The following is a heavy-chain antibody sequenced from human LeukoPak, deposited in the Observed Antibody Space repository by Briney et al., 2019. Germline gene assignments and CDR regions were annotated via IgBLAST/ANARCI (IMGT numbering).Heavy chain of an antibody. CDR1: GGSISSYY. J-gene: IGHJ4*02. Sequence: SETLSLTCTVSGGSISSYYWSWIRQPPGKGLEWIGRIYTSGSTNYNPSLKSRVTISVDTSKNQFSLKLSSVTAADTAVYYCAREIYDFWSGRDFDYWGQGTLVTVSS. V-gene: IGHV4-4*08. CDR2: IYTSGST. D-gene: IGHD3-3*01. CDR3: AREIYDFWSGRDFDY.